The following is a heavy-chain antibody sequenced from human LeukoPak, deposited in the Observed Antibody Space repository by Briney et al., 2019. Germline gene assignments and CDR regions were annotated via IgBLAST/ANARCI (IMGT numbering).Heavy chain of an antibody. D-gene: IGHD3-10*01. CDR2: IYYSGST. J-gene: IGHJ4*02. CDR3: AREGTMVRGVLDY. Sequence: PSETLSLTCTVSGGSISSGDYYWSWIRQSPGKGLEWIGYIYYSGSTYYNPSLKSRVTISVDTSKNQFSLKLSSVTAADTAVYYCAREGTMVRGVLDYWGQGTLVTVSS. CDR1: GGSISSGDYY. V-gene: IGHV4-30-4*01.